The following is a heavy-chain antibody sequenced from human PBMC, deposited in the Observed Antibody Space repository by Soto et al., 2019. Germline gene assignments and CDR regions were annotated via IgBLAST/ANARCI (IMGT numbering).Heavy chain of an antibody. Sequence: QVQLVESGGGVVQPGRSLRLSCAASGFTFSSYAMHWVRQAPGKGLEWVAGISYDGSNKYYADSVKGRFTISRDNSKNTLYLQMNSLRAEDTAVYYCARDGYGSGSYYRPPPDYYYYGMDVWGQGTTVTVSS. CDR2: ISYDGSNK. J-gene: IGHJ6*02. D-gene: IGHD3-10*01. V-gene: IGHV3-30-3*01. CDR3: ARDGYGSGSYYRPPPDYYYYGMDV. CDR1: GFTFSSYA.